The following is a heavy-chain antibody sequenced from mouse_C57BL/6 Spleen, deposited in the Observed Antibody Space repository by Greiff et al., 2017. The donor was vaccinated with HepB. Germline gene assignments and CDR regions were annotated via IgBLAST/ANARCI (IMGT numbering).Heavy chain of an antibody. J-gene: IGHJ2*01. D-gene: IGHD1-1*01. Sequence: VQLQQSGAELVRPGASVTLSCKASGYTFTDYEMHWVKQTPVHGLEWIGAIDPETGGTAYNQKFKGKAILTADKSSSTAYMELRSLTSEDSAVYYCTRGGYYGSTRFDYWGQGTTLTVSS. CDR3: TRGGYYGSTRFDY. V-gene: IGHV1-15*01. CDR1: GYTFTDYE. CDR2: IDPETGGT.